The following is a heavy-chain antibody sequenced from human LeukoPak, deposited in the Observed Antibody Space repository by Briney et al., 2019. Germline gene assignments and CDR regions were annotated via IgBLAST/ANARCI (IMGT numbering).Heavy chain of an antibody. CDR3: ARAIGARWELLGAFDF. CDR1: GFTFSSYS. J-gene: IGHJ3*01. Sequence: GGSLRLSCAASGFTFSSYSMNWVRQAPGKGLEGVSSISSSSSYIYYADSVKGRFIISRDNAKNSLYLQMNSLRAEDTAVYYCARAIGARWELLGAFDFWGQGTMVTVSS. CDR2: ISSSSSYI. D-gene: IGHD1-26*01. V-gene: IGHV3-21*01.